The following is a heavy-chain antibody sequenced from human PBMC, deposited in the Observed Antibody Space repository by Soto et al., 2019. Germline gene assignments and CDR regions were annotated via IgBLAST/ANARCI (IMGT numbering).Heavy chain of an antibody. CDR3: ARGDGQMAFDY. CDR1: GGTFSRYA. Sequence: SVKVSCKTSGGTFSRYAFIWVRQAPGQGLEWMGGIIPIFGAPNYAQKFQGRFTITADESTSTVYMELSSLRSEDAAVYYCARGDGQMAFDYWGQGTLVTVSS. J-gene: IGHJ4*02. D-gene: IGHD1-26*01. CDR2: IIPIFGAP. V-gene: IGHV1-69*13.